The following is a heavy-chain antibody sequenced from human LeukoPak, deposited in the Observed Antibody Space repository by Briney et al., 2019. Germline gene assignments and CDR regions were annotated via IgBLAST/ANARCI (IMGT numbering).Heavy chain of an antibody. J-gene: IGHJ4*02. Sequence: SETLSLTCTVSGGSISSYYWSWIRQPAGKGLEWIGRIHTTGRTNYNPSLKSRVTMSVDTSKNQFSLKLTSVTAANTAVYYCAREKQWLAWYYFDYWGQGTLVTVSS. CDR3: AREKQWLAWYYFDY. CDR2: IHTTGRT. D-gene: IGHD6-19*01. CDR1: GGSISSYY. V-gene: IGHV4-4*07.